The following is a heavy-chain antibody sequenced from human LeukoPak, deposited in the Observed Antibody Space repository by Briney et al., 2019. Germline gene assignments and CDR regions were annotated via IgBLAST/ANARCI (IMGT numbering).Heavy chain of an antibody. CDR1: GFMFTLYS. J-gene: IGHJ4*02. Sequence: GGSLRLSCETSGFMFTLYSMKWVRQAPGKGLEWVSYISSSSTIYYADSVKGRFTISRDYAKNSLYLQMSSLRDEDTAVYYCARDFAEMALDYWGQGTLVTVSS. CDR2: ISSSSTI. V-gene: IGHV3-48*02. CDR3: ARDFAEMALDY. D-gene: IGHD5-24*01.